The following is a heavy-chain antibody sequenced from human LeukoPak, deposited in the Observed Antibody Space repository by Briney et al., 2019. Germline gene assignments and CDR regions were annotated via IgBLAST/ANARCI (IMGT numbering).Heavy chain of an antibody. CDR1: GGTFSSYA. CDR2: IIPIFGTA. J-gene: IGHJ5*02. CDR3: ARDVDCSSTSCYRLADNWFDP. V-gene: IGHV1-69*05. D-gene: IGHD2-2*01. Sequence: SVKVSCKASGGTFSSYAISWVRQAPGQGLEWMGGIIPIFGTANYAQKFQGRVTITTDESTSTAYMELSSLRSEDTAVYYCARDVDCSSTSCYRLADNWFDPWGQGTLVTVPS.